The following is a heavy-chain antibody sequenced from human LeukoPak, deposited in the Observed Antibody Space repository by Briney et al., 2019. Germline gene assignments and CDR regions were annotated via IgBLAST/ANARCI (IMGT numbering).Heavy chain of an antibody. CDR3: ARRGINPSFDP. Sequence: SETLSLTCTVSGGSISSGDYYWSWIRQPPGKGLEWIGYIYYSGSSYYHPSLKSRITITVDTSKNQISLKLSSVTAADTAVYYCARRGINPSFDPWGQGTLVTVSS. J-gene: IGHJ5*02. CDR1: GGSISSGDYY. V-gene: IGHV4-30-4*08. CDR2: IYYSGSS.